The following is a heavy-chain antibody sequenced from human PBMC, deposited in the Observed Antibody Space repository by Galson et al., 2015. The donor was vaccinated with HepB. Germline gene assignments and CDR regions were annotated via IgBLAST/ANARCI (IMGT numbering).Heavy chain of an antibody. Sequence: SVKVSCKASGYTFTSYAMHWVRQAPGQRLEWMGWINAGNGNTQYSQKFQGRVTLTRDTSASTAYMELGSLRSEDTAVYYCARTEYYYYGMDVWGQGTTVTVFS. D-gene: IGHD1-14*01. CDR3: ARTEYYYYGMDV. CDR1: GYTFTSYA. J-gene: IGHJ6*02. V-gene: IGHV1-3*01. CDR2: INAGNGNT.